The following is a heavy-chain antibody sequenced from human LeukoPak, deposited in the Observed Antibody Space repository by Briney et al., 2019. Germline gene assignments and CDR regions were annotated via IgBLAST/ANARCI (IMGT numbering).Heavy chain of an antibody. D-gene: IGHD6-19*01. Sequence: PSETLSLTCNVSGGSINVDYNTDYWSWIRQPAGKGLEWIGRSHASEITSYNPSFRGRVTVSLDKSMNQVSLHLASVTAADTAVYYCARDLGINTGWYGFDSWGLGILVTVSS. V-gene: IGHV4-4*07. CDR1: GGSINVDYNTDY. CDR2: SHASEIT. CDR3: ARDLGINTGWYGFDS. J-gene: IGHJ4*02.